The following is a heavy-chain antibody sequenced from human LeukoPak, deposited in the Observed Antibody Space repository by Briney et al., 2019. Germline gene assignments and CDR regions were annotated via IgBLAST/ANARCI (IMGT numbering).Heavy chain of an antibody. CDR3: ATYSSSSIGAFYFDY. D-gene: IGHD6-6*01. CDR1: GYTFTKFA. V-gene: IGHV7-4-1*02. J-gene: IGHJ4*02. CDR2: INTNTGNP. Sequence: ASVKVSCKASGYTFTKFAMNWVRQAPGQGLEWMGWINTNTGNPTYAQGFTGRFVFSLDTSVSTAYLQISSLKAEDTAVYYCATYSSSSIGAFYFDYWGQGTLVTVSS.